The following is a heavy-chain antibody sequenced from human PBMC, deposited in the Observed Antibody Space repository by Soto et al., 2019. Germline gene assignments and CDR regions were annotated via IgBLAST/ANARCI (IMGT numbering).Heavy chain of an antibody. D-gene: IGHD2-21*01. CDR2: IDWDGEK. CDR3: ARTTHIGTDY. Sequence: SGPTLVNPTQTLTLTCTFSGFSLTSNEMRVTWIRQPPGKALEWLARIDWDGEKFYSSSLRTRLTISKDSSKNQVVLTMTNMDPVDTATYYCARTTHIGTDYWGQGTLVTVSS. J-gene: IGHJ4*02. V-gene: IGHV2-70*04. CDR1: GFSLTSNEMR.